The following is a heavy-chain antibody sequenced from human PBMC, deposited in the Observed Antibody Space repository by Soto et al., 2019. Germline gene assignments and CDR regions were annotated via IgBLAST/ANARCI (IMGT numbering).Heavy chain of an antibody. Sequence: ESGGGLVQPGRSLRLSCAASGFTFDDYAMHWVRQAPGKGLEWVSGISWNSGSIGYADSVKGRFTISRDNAKNSLYLQMNSLRAEDTALYYCAKVARALAAPFDYWGQGTLVTVSS. CDR2: ISWNSGSI. CDR3: AKVARALAAPFDY. J-gene: IGHJ4*02. CDR1: GFTFDDYA. V-gene: IGHV3-9*01.